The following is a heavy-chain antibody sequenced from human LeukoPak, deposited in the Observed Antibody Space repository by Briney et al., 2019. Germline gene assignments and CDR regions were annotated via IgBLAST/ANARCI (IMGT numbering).Heavy chain of an antibody. CDR2: IYYSGST. CDR1: GGSISSYY. D-gene: IGHD3-3*01. CDR3: ARAAPSGYPFDY. V-gene: IGHV4-59*01. J-gene: IGHJ4*02. Sequence: SETLSLTCTVSGGSISSYYWSWIRQPPGKGLEWIGYIYYSGSTNYNPSLKSRVTISVDTSKNQFSLKLSPVTAADTAVYYCARAAPSGYPFDYWGQGTLVTVSS.